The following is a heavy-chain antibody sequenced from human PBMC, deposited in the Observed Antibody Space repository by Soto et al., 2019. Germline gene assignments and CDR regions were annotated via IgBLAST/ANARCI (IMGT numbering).Heavy chain of an antibody. CDR3: TTRGRYYYDSSGYYSDY. D-gene: IGHD3-22*01. CDR2: IKSKTDGGTT. Sequence: EVQLLESGGGLVKPGGSLRLSCAASGFTFSNAWMNWVRQAPGKGLEWVGRIKSKTDGGTTDCAAPVKGRFTTSRDDSTNPLYMKMNSLKTEDTAVCYCTTRGRYYYDSSGYYSDYWGQGTMVTVSS. J-gene: IGHJ4*02. CDR1: GFTFSNAW. V-gene: IGHV3-15*07.